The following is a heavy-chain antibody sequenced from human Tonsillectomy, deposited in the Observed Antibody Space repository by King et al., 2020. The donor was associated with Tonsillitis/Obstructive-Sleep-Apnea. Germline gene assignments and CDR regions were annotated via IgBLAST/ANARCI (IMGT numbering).Heavy chain of an antibody. CDR2: IGAYNGNT. CDR3: ATVDTAMVLYYGMDV. V-gene: IGHV1-18*01. Sequence: QLVQSGAEVKKPGALVKVSCKASGYTFTNYGINWVRQAPGQGLEWMGWIGAYNGNTNYAQKLQGRVTMTIDTSTSTAYMEVRSLRSDDTAVYYCATVDTAMVLYYGMDVWGQGTTVTVSS. J-gene: IGHJ6*02. D-gene: IGHD5-18*01. CDR1: GYTFTNYG.